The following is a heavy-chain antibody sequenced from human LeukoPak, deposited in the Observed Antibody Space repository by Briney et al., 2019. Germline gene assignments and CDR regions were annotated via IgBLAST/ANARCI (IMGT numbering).Heavy chain of an antibody. Sequence: GGSLRLSCAASGYTFNDYGVSWVRQAPTKGLEWISGITWSGAGTAYSDSVKGRFNIFRDNAKNSLFLEMNSLTGEDTALYYWARGFRDGPLYGMDVWGQGTTVTVSS. J-gene: IGHJ6*02. D-gene: IGHD2-21*01. V-gene: IGHV3-20*04. CDR3: ARGFRDGPLYGMDV. CDR2: ITWSGAGT. CDR1: GYTFNDYG.